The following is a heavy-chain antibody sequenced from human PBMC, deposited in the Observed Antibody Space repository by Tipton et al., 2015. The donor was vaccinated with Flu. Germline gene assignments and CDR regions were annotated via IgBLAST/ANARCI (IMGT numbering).Heavy chain of an antibody. CDR1: AFTFSSYA. CDR3: ARDREPPLTTYAMDV. CDR2: ISYDGVNK. Sequence: SLRLSCAASAFTFSSYAMHWVRQTPGKGLEWVAVISYDGVNKYYADSVKGRFTISRDNSKNTLYLQMNSLRAEDTAVYYCARDREPPLTTYAMDVWGQGTTVTVSS. V-gene: IGHV3-30-3*01. J-gene: IGHJ6*02. D-gene: IGHD3-9*01.